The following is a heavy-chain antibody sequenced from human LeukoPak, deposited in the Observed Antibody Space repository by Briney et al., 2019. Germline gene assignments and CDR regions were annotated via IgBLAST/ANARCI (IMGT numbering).Heavy chain of an antibody. J-gene: IGHJ6*03. CDR3: ARGSGFSNPYYYYYMDV. CDR2: INHSGST. V-gene: IGHV4-34*01. Sequence: SETLSLTCAVYGGSFSCYYWSWIRQPPGKGLEWIGEINHSGSTNYNPSLKSRVTISVDTSKNQFSLKLSSVTAADTAVYYCARGSGFSNPYYYYYMDVWGKGTTVTVSS. D-gene: IGHD4-11*01. CDR1: GGSFSCYY.